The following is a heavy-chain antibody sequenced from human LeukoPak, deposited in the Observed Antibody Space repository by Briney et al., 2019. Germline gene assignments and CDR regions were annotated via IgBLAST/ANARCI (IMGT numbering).Heavy chain of an antibody. Sequence: GASVKVSCKASGYTFTNYVIHWVRQAPGQRPEWMGWINAGNGDTKCSHHFQGRVTITRDTSASTACMEMSSLTSGDTALYYCARDDCGDTCYPGGYWGQGTLVTVSS. J-gene: IGHJ4*02. V-gene: IGHV1-3*01. CDR2: INAGNGDT. CDR1: GYTFTNYV. CDR3: ARDDCGDTCYPGGY. D-gene: IGHD2-21*01.